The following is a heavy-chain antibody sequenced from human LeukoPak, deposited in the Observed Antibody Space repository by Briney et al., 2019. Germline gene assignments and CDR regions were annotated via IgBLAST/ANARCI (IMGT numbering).Heavy chain of an antibody. Sequence: PSETLSLTCSGSGGSISSSRWYWGWVRQPPGKGLEWIGSIYKGGSTYYNPSLKGRVTISVDTSKNQFSLKLDSVTVADTAVYYCASPKDEYYYFMDVWGKGTTVTVSS. J-gene: IGHJ6*03. D-gene: IGHD5-24*01. CDR3: ASPKDEYYYFMDV. CDR1: GGSISSSRWY. CDR2: IYKGGST. V-gene: IGHV4-39*01.